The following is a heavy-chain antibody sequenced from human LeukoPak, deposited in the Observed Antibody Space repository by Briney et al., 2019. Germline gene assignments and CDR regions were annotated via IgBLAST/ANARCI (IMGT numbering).Heavy chain of an antibody. CDR1: GFTFSSYA. CDR3: ARDLLPLYYDFWSGAYYGMDV. CDR2: ISGSGGST. D-gene: IGHD3-3*01. J-gene: IGHJ6*02. Sequence: GGSLRLSCAASGFTFSSYAMSWVRQAPGKGLEWVSAISGSGGSTYYADSVKGRFTISRDNSKNTLYLQMNSLRAEDTAVYYCARDLLPLYYDFWSGAYYGMDVWGQGTTVTVSS. V-gene: IGHV3-23*01.